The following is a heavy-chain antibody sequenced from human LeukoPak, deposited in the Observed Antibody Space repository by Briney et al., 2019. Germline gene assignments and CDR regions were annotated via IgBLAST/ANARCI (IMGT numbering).Heavy chain of an antibody. V-gene: IGHV3-9*01. CDR2: ISRDSGNV. Sequence: GGSLRLSCTVSGFNFYDYAMHWVRQAPGKGLEWVSGISRDSGNVVYADSVKGRFTISRDNAMYSLYLQMNSLRPEDTALYYCAVRGDYFKFDYWGQGTLVTVSS. CDR3: AVRGDYFKFDY. CDR1: GFNFYDYA. D-gene: IGHD3-10*01. J-gene: IGHJ4*02.